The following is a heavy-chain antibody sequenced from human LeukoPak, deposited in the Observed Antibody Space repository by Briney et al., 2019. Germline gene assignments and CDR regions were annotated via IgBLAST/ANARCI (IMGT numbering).Heavy chain of an antibody. V-gene: IGHV3-23*01. CDR2: TAGADDVI. Sequence: GGSLRLSCAVSGLTFSDYRMIWVRQAPEKRLEWVAVTAGADDVIQYADSVKGRFTISTDNSKNTVYLQMNSLRAEDTALYYCARGAGWLGFDDAFDIWGQGTMVTVSS. CDR3: ARGAGWLGFDDAFDI. J-gene: IGHJ3*02. D-gene: IGHD2-21*01. CDR1: GLTFSDYR.